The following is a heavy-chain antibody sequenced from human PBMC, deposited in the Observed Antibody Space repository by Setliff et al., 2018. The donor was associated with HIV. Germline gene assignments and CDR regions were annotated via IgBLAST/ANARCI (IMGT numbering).Heavy chain of an antibody. D-gene: IGHD6-19*01. CDR3: ASQGRSGWLWGGFVS. CDR2: IYYSGST. J-gene: IGHJ4*02. V-gene: IGHV4-39*01. Sequence: PSETMSLTCNVSGGSISTSSYYWIWVRQPPGGGLEWIGNIYYSGSTYYNPSLQSRITISVDTSQNQFSLKVSSVTASDTAVYYCASQGRSGWLWGGFVSWGQGTLVTVSS. CDR1: GGSISTSSYY.